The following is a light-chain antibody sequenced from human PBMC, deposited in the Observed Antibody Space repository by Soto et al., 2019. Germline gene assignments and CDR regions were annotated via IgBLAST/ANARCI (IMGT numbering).Light chain of an antibody. Sequence: QSVLTQPPSVSGTPGQRVTISCSGGISNIGTNYVHWFQQLPGTAPKVLSNRDNQRPSGLPDRFSGSKSGTSASLAISGLRSEDEAEYYCAAWDDTVRSYVFGTGTKLTVL. J-gene: IGLJ1*01. V-gene: IGLV1-47*01. CDR2: RDN. CDR1: ISNIGTNY. CDR3: AAWDDTVRSYV.